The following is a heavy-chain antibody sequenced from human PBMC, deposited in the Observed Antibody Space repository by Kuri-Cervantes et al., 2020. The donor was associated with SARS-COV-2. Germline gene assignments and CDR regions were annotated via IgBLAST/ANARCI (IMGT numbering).Heavy chain of an antibody. CDR1: GYTFTSYD. V-gene: IGHV1-8*03. J-gene: IGHJ3*02. Sequence: ASVKVSCKASGYTFTSYDINWVRQATGQGLEWMGWMNPNSGNTGYAQKFQGRVTITRNTSISTAYMELSSLRSEDTAVYYCARVFTTPSGTDAFDIWGQGTMVTVSS. CDR2: MNPNSGNT. CDR3: ARVFTTPSGTDAFDI. D-gene: IGHD2-15*01.